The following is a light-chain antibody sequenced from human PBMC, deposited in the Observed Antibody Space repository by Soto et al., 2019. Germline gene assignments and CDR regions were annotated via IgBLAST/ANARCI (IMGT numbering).Light chain of an antibody. CDR3: HQRQSWPRT. Sequence: EIVLTQSPATLSSFPGERVTLSCRASQTLSNRLAWYQHKPGQAPRLLIYVTSNRATGIPARFSGSGSGTDYTLTISSLEPEDSAVYYCHQRQSWPRTFGQGTKVDI. CDR1: QTLSNR. V-gene: IGKV3-11*01. J-gene: IGKJ1*01. CDR2: VTS.